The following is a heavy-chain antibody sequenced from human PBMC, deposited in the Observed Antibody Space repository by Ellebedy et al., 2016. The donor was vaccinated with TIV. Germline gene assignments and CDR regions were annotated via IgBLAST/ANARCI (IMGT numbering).Heavy chain of an antibody. CDR2: IYHSGST. D-gene: IGHD2/OR15-2a*01. CDR3: ARDWTRGGGYFASWFDP. CDR1: GGSIISTNW. Sequence: MPSETLSLTCAVSGGSIISTNWWSWVRQPPGKGLEWIGEIYHSGSTNYNPSLRSRVSISVDKSKGQFSLRLRSMTAADTAVYYCARDWTRGGGYFASWFDPWGQGTPVTVSS. J-gene: IGHJ5*02. V-gene: IGHV4-4*02.